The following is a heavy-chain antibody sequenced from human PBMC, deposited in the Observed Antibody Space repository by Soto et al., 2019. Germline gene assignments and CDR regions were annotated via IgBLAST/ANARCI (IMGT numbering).Heavy chain of an antibody. V-gene: IGHV5-10-1*01. CDR2: IDPSDSQT. CDR1: GYSFAGYW. Sequence: PGESLKISCKGSGYSFAGYWITWVRQKPGKGLEWMGRIDPSDSQTYYSPSFRGHVTISADKSISTAYLQWSSLKASDTAMYYCARLFGSNTGSYPDPYWGQGTLVTVSS. CDR3: ARLFGSNTGSYPDPY. J-gene: IGHJ4*02. D-gene: IGHD1-26*01.